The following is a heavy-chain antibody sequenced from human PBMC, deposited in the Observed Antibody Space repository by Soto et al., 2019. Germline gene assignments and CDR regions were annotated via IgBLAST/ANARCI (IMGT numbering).Heavy chain of an antibody. D-gene: IGHD4-17*01. CDR3: ARESGGTTATLDYYYFYMDV. Sequence: QVQLVQSGAEVKKPGASVKVSCKASGYAFSQFYIHWMRQAPGQGLEWMGWINPNSGRTKFAQNFQGWVTMTGDTSIKTVYMELSGPKSDATAVYYCARESGGTTATLDYYYFYMDVWGKGTTVTVSS. CDR2: INPNSGRT. CDR1: GYAFSQFY. J-gene: IGHJ6*03. V-gene: IGHV1-2*04.